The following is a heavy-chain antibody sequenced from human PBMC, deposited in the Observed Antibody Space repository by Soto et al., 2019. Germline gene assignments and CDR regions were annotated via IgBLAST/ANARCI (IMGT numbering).Heavy chain of an antibody. V-gene: IGHV4-34*01. Sequence: SETLSLTCAVYGGSFSGYYWSWIRQPPGKGLEWIGEINHSGSTNYNPSLKSRVTISVDTSKNQFSLKLSSVTAADTAVYYCARGPLWRDYWGQGXLVTVSS. D-gene: IGHD5-18*01. J-gene: IGHJ4*02. CDR1: GGSFSGYY. CDR2: INHSGST. CDR3: ARGPLWRDY.